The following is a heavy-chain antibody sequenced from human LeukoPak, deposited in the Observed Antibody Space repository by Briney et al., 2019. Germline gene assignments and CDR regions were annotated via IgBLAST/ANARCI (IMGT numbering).Heavy chain of an antibody. J-gene: IGHJ4*02. CDR1: GYTFTGYY. Sequence: ASVRVSCKVSGYTFTGYYMHWVRQAPGQGLEWMGWINPNSGGTNYAQKFQGRVTMTRDTSINTAYMELSGLRSDDTAVYFCARYSSTWYFRYWGQGTLVTVSS. CDR3: ARYSSTWYFRY. CDR2: INPNSGGT. V-gene: IGHV1-2*02. D-gene: IGHD6-13*01.